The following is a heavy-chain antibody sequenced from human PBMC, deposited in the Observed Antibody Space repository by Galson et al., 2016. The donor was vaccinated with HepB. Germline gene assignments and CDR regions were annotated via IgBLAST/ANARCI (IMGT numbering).Heavy chain of an antibody. J-gene: IGHJ3*02. CDR2: THHSGRT. CDR3: ARVRQNYDFDI. CDR1: GFSISFGYY. Sequence: SETLSLTCDVSGFSISFGYYWGWIRQPPGKGLEWIGRTHHSGRTYYNPSLKSRVTISIDTSKNQFSLTLISLTAADTAVYYCARVRQNYDFDIWGQGTMVTVSS. V-gene: IGHV4-38-2*01. D-gene: IGHD2/OR15-2a*01.